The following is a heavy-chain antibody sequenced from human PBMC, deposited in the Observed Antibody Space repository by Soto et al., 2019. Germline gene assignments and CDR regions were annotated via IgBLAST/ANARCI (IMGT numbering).Heavy chain of an antibody. Sequence: GESLKISCKGSGYSFTSYWIGWVRQMPGKGLEWMGIIYPGDSDTRYSPSFQGQVTISADKSISTAYLQWSSLKASDTAMYYCARGRRYCSGDCHIMYYGMDVWGQGTTVTVSS. J-gene: IGHJ6*02. CDR2: IYPGDSDT. CDR3: ARGRRYCSGDCHIMYYGMDV. V-gene: IGHV5-51*01. D-gene: IGHD2-21*02. CDR1: GYSFTSYW.